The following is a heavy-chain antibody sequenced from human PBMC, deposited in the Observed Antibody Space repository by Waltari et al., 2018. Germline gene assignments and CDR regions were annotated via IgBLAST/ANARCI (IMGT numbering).Heavy chain of an antibody. D-gene: IGHD6-6*01. CDR3: ARDRTTMAARPGDY. CDR2: VNPETGNA. Sequence: QVLLVQSGAEVKKPGASVKVSCKASGYIFTNYYLHWVRQAPGQGPEWMGWVNPETGNANYAHNFRGRVTMTWDTSINTAFMDLSGLKSDDTAVYYCARDRTTMAARPGDYWGQGTLVTVSS. J-gene: IGHJ4*02. CDR1: GYIFTNYY. V-gene: IGHV1-2*02.